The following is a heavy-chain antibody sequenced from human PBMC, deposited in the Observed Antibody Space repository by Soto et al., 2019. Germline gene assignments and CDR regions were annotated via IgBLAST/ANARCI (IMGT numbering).Heavy chain of an antibody. Sequence: GGSLRLSCAASGFTFSGSAMHWVRQASGKGLEWVGRIRSKANSYATAYAASVKGRFTISGDDSKNTAYLQMNSLKTEDTAVYYCTSFRWAVAGQSSWGKGTLVTVSS. CDR3: TSFRWAVAGQSS. V-gene: IGHV3-73*01. J-gene: IGHJ4*02. CDR2: IRSKANSYAT. D-gene: IGHD6-19*01. CDR1: GFTFSGSA.